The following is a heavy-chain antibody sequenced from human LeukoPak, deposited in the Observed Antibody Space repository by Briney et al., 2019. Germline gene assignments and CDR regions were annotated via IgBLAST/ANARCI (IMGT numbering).Heavy chain of an antibody. CDR1: GFTFSSYS. V-gene: IGHV3-48*01. Sequence: GGSLRLSCAASGFTFSSYSMNWVRQAPGKGLEWVAYIISSSSTIYYADSVKGRFTISRDNAKNSLYLQMNSLRAADTAVYYCARGYSSSWYQFTPYYFDYWGQGTLVTVSS. D-gene: IGHD6-13*01. CDR3: ARGYSSSWYQFTPYYFDY. CDR2: IISSSSTI. J-gene: IGHJ4*02.